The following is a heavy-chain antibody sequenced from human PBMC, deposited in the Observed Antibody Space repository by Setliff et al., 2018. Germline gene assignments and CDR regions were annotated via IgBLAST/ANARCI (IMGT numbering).Heavy chain of an antibody. D-gene: IGHD1-26*01. J-gene: IGHJ4*02. V-gene: IGHV1-3*01. CDR1: GYTFTNHA. CDR3: ARGPSWQGGAYYFDF. CDR2: INAGNGNT. Sequence: ASVKVSCKASGYTFTNHAMHWVRQAPGQRLEWMGWINAGNGNTKYSQKFQGRVTITRDTSASTAYMELSSLRSEDTAVYYCARGPSWQGGAYYFDFWGQGTLVTVSS.